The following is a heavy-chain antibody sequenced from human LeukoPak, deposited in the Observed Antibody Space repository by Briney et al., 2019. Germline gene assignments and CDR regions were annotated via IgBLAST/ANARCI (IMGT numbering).Heavy chain of an antibody. D-gene: IGHD4-17*01. CDR2: ISSSSSYI. CDR3: GRPYDYGDYVLSS. V-gene: IGHV3-21*01. J-gene: IGHJ4*02. Sequence: PGGSLRLSCAASGFTFSSYSMNWVRQAPGRGLEWVSSISSSSSYIYYADSVKGGFTISRDNAKNSLYLQMNSLRAEDTAVYYCGRPYDYGDYVLSSWGQGTLVTVSS. CDR1: GFTFSSYS.